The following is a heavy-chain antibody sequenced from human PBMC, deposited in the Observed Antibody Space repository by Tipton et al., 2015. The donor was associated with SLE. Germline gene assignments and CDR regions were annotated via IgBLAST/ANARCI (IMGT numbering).Heavy chain of an antibody. J-gene: IGHJ4*02. CDR1: GGPISSYY. D-gene: IGHD3-16*01. CDR3: ARTNGGGATFFDY. V-gene: IGHV4-4*07. Sequence: TLSLTCTVSGGPISSYYWSWIRQPAGKGLEWIGRVHSSGTTLYNPSLNSRVTVSVDTSKNQFSLKLTSVIAADTAVYYCARTNGGGATFFDYWGQGVLVTVSS. CDR2: VHSSGTT.